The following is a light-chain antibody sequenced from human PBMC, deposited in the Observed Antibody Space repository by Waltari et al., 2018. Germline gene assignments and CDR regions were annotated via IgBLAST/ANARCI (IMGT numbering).Light chain of an antibody. CDR3: QQSYSTPRLT. CDR1: QSISSY. J-gene: IGKJ3*01. CDR2: AAS. Sequence: DIQMTQSPSSLSASVGDRVTITCRASQSISSYLNWYQQKPGKAPKLLSYAASSLQSGVPSRFSGSGSGTDFTLTISSLQPEDFATYYCQQSYSTPRLTFGPGTKVDIK. V-gene: IGKV1-39*01.